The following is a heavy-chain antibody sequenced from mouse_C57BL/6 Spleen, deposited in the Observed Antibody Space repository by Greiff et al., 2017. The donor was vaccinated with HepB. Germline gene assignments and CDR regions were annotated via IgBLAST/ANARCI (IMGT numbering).Heavy chain of an antibody. CDR1: GFTFSSYA. D-gene: IGHD4-1*01. V-gene: IGHV5-9-1*02. CDR3: TRDVTGRYFDY. CDR2: ISSGGDYI. Sequence: EVNVVESGEGLVKPGGSLKLSCAASGFTFSSYAMSWVRQTPEKRLEWVAYISSGGDYIYYADTVKGRFTISRDNARNTLYLQMSSLKSEDTAMYYCTRDVTGRYFDYWGQGTTLTVSS. J-gene: IGHJ2*01.